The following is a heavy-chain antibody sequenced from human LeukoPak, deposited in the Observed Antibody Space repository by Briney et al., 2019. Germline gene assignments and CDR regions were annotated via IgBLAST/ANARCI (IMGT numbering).Heavy chain of an antibody. CDR1: GFTFSSYA. Sequence: GGSLGLSCAAPGFTFSSYAMSWVRHAPGKGLEWVSAISVIVGSTYYADSVKGRFTTSTDNSKVTLYLQIDSRRAEDMAVYYCAKGGRHGVVVVAATPFYWGQGTLVSVSS. J-gene: IGHJ4*02. D-gene: IGHD2-15*01. CDR2: ISVIVGST. CDR3: AKGGRHGVVVVAATPFY. V-gene: IGHV3-23*01.